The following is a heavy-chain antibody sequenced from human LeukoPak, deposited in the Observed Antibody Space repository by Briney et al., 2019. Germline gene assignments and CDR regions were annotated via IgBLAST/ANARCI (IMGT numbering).Heavy chain of an antibody. CDR3: ASDGGGYRKYYFDY. V-gene: IGHV1-2*02. Sequence: ASVKVSCKASGYTFTGYYMHWVRRAPGQGLEWMGWINPNSGGTNYAQKFQGRVTMTRDTSISTAYMELSSLRSEDTAVYYCASDGGGYRKYYFDYWGQGTLVTVSS. CDR2: INPNSGGT. J-gene: IGHJ4*02. D-gene: IGHD5-24*01. CDR1: GYTFTGYY.